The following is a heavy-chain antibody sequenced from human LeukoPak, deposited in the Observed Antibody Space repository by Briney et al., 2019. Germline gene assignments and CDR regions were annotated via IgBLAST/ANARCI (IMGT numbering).Heavy chain of an antibody. J-gene: IGHJ3*02. D-gene: IGHD2-2*01. V-gene: IGHV4-59*01. CDR1: GGSISSYY. Sequence: KPSETLSLTCTVSGGSISSYYWSWIRQPPGKGLEWIGYIYYSGSTNYNPSLKSRVTISIDTSKNQFSLKLSSVTAADTAVYYCAREAYCSSTSCYSGAFDIWGQGTMVTVSS. CDR2: IYYSGST. CDR3: AREAYCSSTSCYSGAFDI.